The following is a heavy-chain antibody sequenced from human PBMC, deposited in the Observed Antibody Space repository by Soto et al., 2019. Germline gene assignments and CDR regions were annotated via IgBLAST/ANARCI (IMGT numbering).Heavy chain of an antibody. V-gene: IGHV3-13*01. CDR2: IGTAGDT. CDR3: ARVAGSARSRGLYGMDV. J-gene: IGHJ6*02. Sequence: PGGSLRLSCVASGFTFSSYDMHWVRQATGKGLEWVSAIGTAGDTYYPGSVKGRFAISRENAKNSLYLQMNSLRAEDTAVYYCARVAGSARSRGLYGMDVWGQGTTVTVSS. CDR1: GFTFSSYD.